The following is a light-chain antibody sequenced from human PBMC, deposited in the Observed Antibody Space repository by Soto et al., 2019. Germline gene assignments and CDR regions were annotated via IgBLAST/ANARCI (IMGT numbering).Light chain of an antibody. J-gene: IGLJ3*02. CDR2: GNS. CDR3: QSYDSSLSGWV. Sequence: QSVLTQPPSVSGAPGQRVSISCTGSSSNIGAGYDVNWYQQLPGTAPKLLIYGNSNRPSGVPDRFSGSKSGTSASLAITGLQAEDESDYSCQSYDSSLSGWVFGGGTKLTVL. CDR1: SSNIGAGYD. V-gene: IGLV1-40*01.